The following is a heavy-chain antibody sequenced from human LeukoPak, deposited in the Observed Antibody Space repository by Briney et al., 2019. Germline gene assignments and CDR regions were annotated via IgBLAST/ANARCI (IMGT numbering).Heavy chain of an antibody. Sequence: PSETLSLTCTVSGGSISSSSYYWGWIRQPPGKGLEWIGEINHSGSTNYNPSLKSRVTISVDTSKNQFSLKLSSVTAADTAVYYCARDRSRFFYWGQGTLVTVSS. V-gene: IGHV4-39*07. CDR1: GGSISSSSYY. CDR2: INHSGST. J-gene: IGHJ4*02. CDR3: ARDRSRFFY. D-gene: IGHD3-3*01.